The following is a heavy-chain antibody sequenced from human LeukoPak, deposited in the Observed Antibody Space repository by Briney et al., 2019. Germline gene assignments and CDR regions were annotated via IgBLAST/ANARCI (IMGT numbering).Heavy chain of an antibody. CDR3: AKDSGEWLDQYYFDY. D-gene: IGHD6-19*01. CDR2: ISYDGSNK. Sequence: GGSLRLSCAASGFTFSSYGMHWVRQAPGKGLEGVAVISYDGSNKYYADSVKDRFTISRDNSKNTLYLQMNSLRAEDTAVYYCAKDSGEWLDQYYFDYWGEGTLVTVSS. CDR1: GFTFSSYG. V-gene: IGHV3-30*18. J-gene: IGHJ4*02.